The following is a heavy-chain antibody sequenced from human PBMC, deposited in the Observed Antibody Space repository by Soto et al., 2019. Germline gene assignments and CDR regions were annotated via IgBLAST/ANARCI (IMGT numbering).Heavy chain of an antibody. Sequence: DVQLVQSGAEVKKPGESLKIACQTSGYNFNYYWIDWVRQVPGKGLEWMGIIYPRDSDTIYSPAFQGQVTISVDKSISTAYLQWTSLKASDTAMYYCGRPQVVGSRDFGVDVWGQGTMVTVCS. V-gene: IGHV5-51*03. CDR3: GRPQVVGSRDFGVDV. J-gene: IGHJ6*02. CDR2: IYPRDSDT. D-gene: IGHD1-26*01. CDR1: GYNFNYYW.